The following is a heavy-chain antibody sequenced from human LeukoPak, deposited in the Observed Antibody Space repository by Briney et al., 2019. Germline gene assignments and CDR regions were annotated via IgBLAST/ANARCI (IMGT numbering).Heavy chain of an antibody. CDR3: ARDSDSSGYGVYYFDY. CDR2: IYYSGST. Sequence: PSETLSLTCTVSGGSISSGDYYWSWIRQPPGKGLEWIGYIYYSGSTYYNPSLKSRVTISVDTSKNQFSLKLSSVTAADTAVYYCARDSDSSGYGVYYFDYWGQGTLVTVSS. J-gene: IGHJ4*02. D-gene: IGHD3-22*01. CDR1: GGSISSGDYY. V-gene: IGHV4-30-4*01.